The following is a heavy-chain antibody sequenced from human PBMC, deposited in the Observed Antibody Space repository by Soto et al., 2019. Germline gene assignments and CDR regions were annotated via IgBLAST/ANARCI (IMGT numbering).Heavy chain of an antibody. CDR1: GYSFTTYW. CDR3: ARGGTGGMDV. CDR2: IDPSDSYT. J-gene: IGHJ6*02. D-gene: IGHD3-16*01. V-gene: IGHV5-10-1*01. Sequence: GESLKISCKASGYSFTTYWIGWVRQMPGKGLEWMGRIDPSDSYTNYSPSFQGHVTISADKSISTAYLQWSSLKASDTAMYYCARGGTGGMDVWGQGTTVTVSS.